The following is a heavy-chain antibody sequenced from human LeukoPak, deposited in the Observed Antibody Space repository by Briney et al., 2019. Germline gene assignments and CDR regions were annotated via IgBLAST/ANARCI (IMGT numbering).Heavy chain of an antibody. CDR1: NYSITSGYY. V-gene: IGHV4-38-2*01. CDR2: IYHSGNT. CDR3: AGVWGGYVAATDY. D-gene: IGHD3-16*01. Sequence: PSETLSLTCAVSNYSITSGYYWGWIRQPPGKGLEWIGSIYHSGNTYYNPSLKSRVTMSVDTSKNQFSLRLTSVTAADTAVYYWAGVWGGYVAATDYWGPGTLVTVSS. J-gene: IGHJ4*02.